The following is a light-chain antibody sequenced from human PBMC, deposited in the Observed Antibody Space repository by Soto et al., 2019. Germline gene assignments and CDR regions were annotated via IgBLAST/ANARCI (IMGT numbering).Light chain of an antibody. CDR2: DVS. CDR3: SSYTSSSTLEAV. J-gene: IGLJ1*01. V-gene: IGLV2-14*01. CDR1: SSDVGGYNY. Sequence: QSALTQPASVSGSPGQSITISCTGTSSDVGGYNYVSWYQQHPGKAPKLMIYDVSNRPSGVSNRFSGSKSGNTASLTISGLQAEDEADYYCSSYTSSSTLEAVFGTGTKLPS.